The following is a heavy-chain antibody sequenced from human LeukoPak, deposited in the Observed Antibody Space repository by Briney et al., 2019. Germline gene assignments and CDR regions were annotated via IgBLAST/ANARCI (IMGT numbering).Heavy chain of an antibody. V-gene: IGHV3-48*04. CDR3: ARTYDFGRGPPGDAFDN. D-gene: IGHD3-3*01. CDR2: IDARSGIT. J-gene: IGHJ3*02. CDR1: AFTLSGFT. Sequence: QPGGSLRLSCAASAFTLSGFTMHWIRQAPGKGPEWVSYIDARSGITYYADSVQGRFTISRDDARESVFLQMDGLRVDDTAVYYCARTYDFGRGPPGDAFDNWGPGTWVIVSS.